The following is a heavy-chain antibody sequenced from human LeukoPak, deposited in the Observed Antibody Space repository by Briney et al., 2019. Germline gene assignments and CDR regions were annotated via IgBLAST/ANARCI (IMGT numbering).Heavy chain of an antibody. J-gene: IGHJ6*03. CDR3: ARIGSTGYYPFYYYYMDV. CDR1: GFTFSDYY. D-gene: IGHD3-9*01. V-gene: IGHV3-11*01. Sequence: GGSLRLSCAASGFTFSDYYMSWIRQAPGKGLEWVSYIRNSGRTIYYADSVKGRFTISSDNAKNSLSLQMNSLRAEDTAMYYCARIGSTGYYPFYYYYMDVWGKGTTVTVSS. CDR2: IRNSGRTI.